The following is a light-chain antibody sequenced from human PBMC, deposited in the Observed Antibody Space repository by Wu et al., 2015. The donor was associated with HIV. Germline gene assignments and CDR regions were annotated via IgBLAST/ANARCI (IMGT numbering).Light chain of an antibody. J-gene: IGKJ1*01. CDR3: QQYNDWPTWT. CDR1: HSVNSN. CDR2: DAS. V-gene: IGKV3-15*01. Sequence: EVVMTHSPATLSVSPGERATLSCRASHSVNSNLAWYQQRPGQAPRLLIYDASTRATGIPARFSGSGSGTEFTLTISSMQSEDVAVYYCQQYNDWPTWTFGQGPRWKSN.